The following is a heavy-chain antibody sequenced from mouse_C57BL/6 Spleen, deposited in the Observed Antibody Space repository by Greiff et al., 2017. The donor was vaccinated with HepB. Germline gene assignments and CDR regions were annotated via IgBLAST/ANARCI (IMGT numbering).Heavy chain of an antibody. CDR2: IWSGGST. D-gene: IGHD1-1*01. J-gene: IGHJ3*01. V-gene: IGHV2-4*01. Sequence: VQLKQSGPGLVQPSQSLSITCTVSGFSLTSYGVHWVRQPPGKGLEWLGVIWSGGSTDYNAAFISRLSISKDNSKSQVFFKMNSLQADDTAIYYCATSIYYYCSSSAWFAYWGQGTLVTVAA. CDR3: ATSIYYYCSSSAWFAY. CDR1: GFSLTSYG.